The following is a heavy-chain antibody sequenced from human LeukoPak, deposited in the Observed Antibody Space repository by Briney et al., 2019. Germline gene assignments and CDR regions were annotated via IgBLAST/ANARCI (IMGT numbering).Heavy chain of an antibody. D-gene: IGHD4-17*01. V-gene: IGHV3-48*01. J-gene: IGHJ4*02. CDR3: ARIMTTVTTVEY. CDR1: GFTFSSYS. Sequence: GGSLRLSCAASGFTFSSYSMNWVRQAPGKGLEGVSDISSSSSMIYYADSVKGRFTISRDNAKNSLYLQMNSLRAEDTAVYYCARIMTTVTTVEYWGQGTLVTVSS. CDR2: ISSSSSMI.